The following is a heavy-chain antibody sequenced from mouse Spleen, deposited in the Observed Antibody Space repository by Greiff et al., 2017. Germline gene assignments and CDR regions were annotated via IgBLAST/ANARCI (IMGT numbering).Heavy chain of an antibody. V-gene: IGHV1-19*01. CDR3: ARRGGTGNYFDY. D-gene: IGHD3-3*01. Sequence: EVQLQQSGPVLVKPGASVKMSCKASGYTFTDYYMNWVKQSHGKSLEWIGVINPYNGGTSYNQKFKGKATLTVDKSSSTAYMELNSLTSEDSAVYYCARRGGTGNYFDYWGQGTTLTVSS. J-gene: IGHJ2*01. CDR2: INPYNGGT. CDR1: GYTFTDYY.